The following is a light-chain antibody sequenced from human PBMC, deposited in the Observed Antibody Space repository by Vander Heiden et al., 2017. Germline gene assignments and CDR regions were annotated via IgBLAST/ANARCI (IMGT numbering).Light chain of an antibody. CDR3: QQYDSTPHT. Sequence: DIVMTQSPDSLAVSLGERATINCKDSQSVLYSSNNKNYLAWYQQKPGQPPKLLIYWASTRESGVPDRFSGSGSGTDFTLTISSLQAEDVAVYYCQQYDSTPHTFGQGTKLEIK. CDR1: QSVLYSSNNKNY. J-gene: IGKJ2*01. V-gene: IGKV4-1*01. CDR2: WAS.